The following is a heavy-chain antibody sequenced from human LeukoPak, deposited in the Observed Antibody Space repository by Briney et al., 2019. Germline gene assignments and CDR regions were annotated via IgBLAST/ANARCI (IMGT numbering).Heavy chain of an antibody. CDR2: ISSSSSYI. Sequence: GGSLRLSCVDSGFTFSTYSMNWVRQAPGKGLEWVSSISSSSSYIYYGDSVKGRFTISRDNAKNSLYLQMNSLRAEDTAVYYCAKSEYYYYMDVWGKGTTVTISS. CDR3: AKSEYYYYMDV. V-gene: IGHV3-21*01. J-gene: IGHJ6*03. CDR1: GFTFSTYS.